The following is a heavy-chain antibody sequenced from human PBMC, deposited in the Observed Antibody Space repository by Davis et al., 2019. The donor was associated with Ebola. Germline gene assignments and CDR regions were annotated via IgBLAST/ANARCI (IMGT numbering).Heavy chain of an antibody. Sequence: SETLSLTCTVSGGSMSSYYWSWIRQPPGKGLEWIGSIYYSGSTYYNPSLKSRVTISVDTSKNQFSLKLSSVTAADTAVYYCARIGITMIVVVIYAFDIWGQGTMVTVSS. CDR2: IYYSGST. D-gene: IGHD3-22*01. V-gene: IGHV4-39*01. J-gene: IGHJ3*02. CDR1: GGSMSSYY. CDR3: ARIGITMIVVVIYAFDI.